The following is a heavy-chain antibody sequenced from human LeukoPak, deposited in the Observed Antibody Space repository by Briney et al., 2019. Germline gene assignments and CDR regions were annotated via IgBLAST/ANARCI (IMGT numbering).Heavy chain of an antibody. D-gene: IGHD2-15*01. CDR1: AYTFTSYE. J-gene: IGHJ4*02. V-gene: IGHV1-8*01. CDR2: MNPNSGNT. CDR3: ARGHGPGGTRWPNLDF. Sequence: ASVRVSCKTSAYTFTSYEINWVRQATGQGLGWMGWMNPNSGNTGYAQTFQGRVTMTRDTSINTAYMELSSLRSEDTAVYYCARGHGPGGTRWPNLDFWGQGTLITVSS.